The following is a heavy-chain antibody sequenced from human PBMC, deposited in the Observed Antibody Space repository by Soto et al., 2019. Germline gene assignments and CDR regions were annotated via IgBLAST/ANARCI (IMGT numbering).Heavy chain of an antibody. Sequence: PQGKGLEWIGYIYYSGSTNYNPSLKSRVTISVDTSKNQFSLKLSSVTAADTAVYYCARGRYLWFGDFLFNGTATSDIYTLFTLDS. CDR2: IYYSGST. J-gene: IGHJ5*01. D-gene: IGHD3-10*01. V-gene: IGHV4-59*01. CDR3: ARGRYLWFGDFLFNGTATSDIYTLFTLDS.